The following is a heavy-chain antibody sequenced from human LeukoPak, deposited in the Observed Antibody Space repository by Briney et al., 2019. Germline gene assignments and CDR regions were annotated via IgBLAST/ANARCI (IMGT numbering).Heavy chain of an antibody. CDR2: IYYSGST. D-gene: IGHD1-26*01. V-gene: IGHV4-59*08. J-gene: IGHJ4*02. Sequence: SETLSLTCTVSGGSISSYYWSWIRQPPGKGLEWIGYIYYSGSTNYNPSLKSRVTISVDPSKNQFSLKLSSVTAADTAVYYCARQVGATSTSYFDYWGQGTLVTVSS. CDR1: GGSISSYY. CDR3: ARQVGATSTSYFDY.